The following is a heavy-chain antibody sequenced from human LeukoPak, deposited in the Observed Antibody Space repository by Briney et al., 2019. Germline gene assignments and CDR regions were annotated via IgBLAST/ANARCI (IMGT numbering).Heavy chain of an antibody. CDR2: INHSGST. D-gene: IGHD2-21*02. CDR3: AMVVTATIDY. CDR1: GGSISSYY. Sequence: SETLSLTCTVSGGSISSYYWSWIRQPPGEGLEWIGEINHSGSTNYNPSLKSRVTISVDTSKNQFSLKLSSVTAADTAMYYCAMVVTATIDYWGQGTLVTVSS. J-gene: IGHJ4*02. V-gene: IGHV4-34*01.